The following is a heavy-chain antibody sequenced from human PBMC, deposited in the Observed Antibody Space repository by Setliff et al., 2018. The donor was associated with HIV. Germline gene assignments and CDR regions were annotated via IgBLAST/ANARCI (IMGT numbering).Heavy chain of an antibody. CDR2: IVASSTYI. CDR3: AGSRGYFVKAD. J-gene: IGHJ4*02. CDR1: GFTFITST. D-gene: IGHD3-22*01. V-gene: IGHV3-21*01. Sequence: PGGSLRLSCAVAGFTFITSTMNWVRRAPGKVLEWVSSIVASSTYIYYADSVKGRFTVSRDNAKDLLYLQMNSLRGEDTAVYDCAGSRGYFVKADWGQGTLVTVSS.